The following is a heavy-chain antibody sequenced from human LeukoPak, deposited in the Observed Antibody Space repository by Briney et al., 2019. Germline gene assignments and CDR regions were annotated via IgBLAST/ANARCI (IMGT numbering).Heavy chain of an antibody. Sequence: PGGSLRLSCAASGLTFSSYAMSWVRQAPGKGLEWVSAISGSGGSTYYADSVKGRFTISRDNSKNTLYLQMNSLRAEDTAVYYCAKSDSSGWFFDYWGQGTLVTVSS. CDR1: GLTFSSYA. D-gene: IGHD6-19*01. CDR3: AKSDSSGWFFDY. J-gene: IGHJ4*02. V-gene: IGHV3-23*01. CDR2: ISGSGGST.